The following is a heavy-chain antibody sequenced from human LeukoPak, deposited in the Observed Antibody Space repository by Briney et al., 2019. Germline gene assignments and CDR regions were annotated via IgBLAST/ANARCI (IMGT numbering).Heavy chain of an antibody. V-gene: IGHV4-59*08. Sequence: SETLSLTCTVSGGSISSYYWSWIGQPPGKGLEWIGYIYYSGSTNYNPSLKSRVTISVDTSKNQFSLKLSSVTAADTAVYYCARAPPVSGDQGYCSGGSCYGYFQHWGQGTLVTVSS. CDR3: ARAPPVSGDQGYCSGGSCYGYFQH. CDR2: IYYSGST. D-gene: IGHD2-15*01. CDR1: GGSISSYY. J-gene: IGHJ1*01.